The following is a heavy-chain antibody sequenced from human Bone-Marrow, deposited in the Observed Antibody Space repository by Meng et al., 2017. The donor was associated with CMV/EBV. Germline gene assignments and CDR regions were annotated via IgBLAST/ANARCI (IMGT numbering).Heavy chain of an antibody. CDR1: GGSFSGYY. Sequence: SETLSLTCAVYGGSFSGYYWSWIRQPPGKGLEWIGEINHSGSTNYNPSLKSRVTISVDTSKNQFSLKLSSVTAADTAVYYCARGRARMDYWGQGTLFTVSS. D-gene: IGHD6-6*01. CDR2: INHSGST. J-gene: IGHJ4*02. CDR3: ARGRARMDY. V-gene: IGHV4-34*01.